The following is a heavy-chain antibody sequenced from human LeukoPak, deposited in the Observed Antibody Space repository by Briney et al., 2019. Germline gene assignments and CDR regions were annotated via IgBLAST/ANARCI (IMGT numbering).Heavy chain of an antibody. Sequence: GASVKVSCKASGYTFTSYAISWVRQAPGQGLEWMGWISTYNGNTNYAQKFQGRVTLPTDTSTSTAFMDLRSLRSDDTAVYHCARVAIGSWYFDLWGRGTLVTVSS. CDR1: GYTFTSYA. CDR3: ARVAIGSWYFDL. J-gene: IGHJ2*01. D-gene: IGHD2-15*01. V-gene: IGHV1-18*01. CDR2: ISTYNGNT.